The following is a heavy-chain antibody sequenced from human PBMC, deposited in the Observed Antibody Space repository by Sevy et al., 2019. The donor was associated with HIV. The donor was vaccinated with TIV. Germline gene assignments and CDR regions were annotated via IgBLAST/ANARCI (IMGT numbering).Heavy chain of an antibody. CDR1: GFTFSSYA. CDR2: ISGSGGST. J-gene: IGHJ6*03. D-gene: IGHD2-15*01. V-gene: IGHV3-23*01. CDR3: AKPVVVAAIRYYMDV. Sequence: GGSLRLSCAASGFTFSSYAMSWVRQAPGKGLEWVSAISGSGGSTYYADSVKGRFTISRDNSKNTLYLQMNSLRAEDTDVYYCAKPVVVAAIRYYMDVWGNGTTVTVSS.